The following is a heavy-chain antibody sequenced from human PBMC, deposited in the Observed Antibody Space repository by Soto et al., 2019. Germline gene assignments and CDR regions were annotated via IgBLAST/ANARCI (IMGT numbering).Heavy chain of an antibody. J-gene: IGHJ4*02. D-gene: IGHD3-22*01. CDR2: ISSGSSLL. V-gene: IGHV3-21*01. CDR1: GFTFSSYT. Sequence: GGSLRLSCAASGFTFSSYTMHWVRQAPGKGLEWVSSISSGSSLLYYADSVRGRFTISRDNAKNSLYLQMNSLRADDTAVYYCARVPDSSAYYYYFDEWGQGSGVTVCS. CDR3: ARVPDSSAYYYYFDE.